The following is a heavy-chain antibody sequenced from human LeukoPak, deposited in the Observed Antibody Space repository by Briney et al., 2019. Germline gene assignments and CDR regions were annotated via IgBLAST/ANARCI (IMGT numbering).Heavy chain of an antibody. CDR3: ARVSYSSGWYAHFDY. J-gene: IGHJ4*02. V-gene: IGHV4-39*01. D-gene: IGHD6-19*01. CDR2: IYYSGGT. CDR1: GGSISSSSYF. Sequence: SETLSLTCTVSGGSISSSSYFWGWIRQPPGKGLEWIGSIYYSGGTYYNPSLKSRVTISVDTSKNQFSLKLSSVTAADTAVYYCARVSYSSGWYAHFDYWGQGTLVTVSS.